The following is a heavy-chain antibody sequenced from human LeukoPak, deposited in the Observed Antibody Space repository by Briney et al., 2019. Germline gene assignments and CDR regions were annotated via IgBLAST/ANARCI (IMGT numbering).Heavy chain of an antibody. D-gene: IGHD3-22*01. CDR2: ISGSGGST. V-gene: IGHV3-23*01. J-gene: IGHJ3*02. CDR1: GFTFSSYA. Sequence: GGSLRLSCAASGFTFSSYAMSWVRQAPGKGLEWVSAISGSGGSTYYADSVKGRFTISRDNSKNTLYLQMNSLRAEATAVYYCAKVSVTMIVVVTSAAFDIWGQGTMVTVSS. CDR3: AKVSVTMIVVVTSAAFDI.